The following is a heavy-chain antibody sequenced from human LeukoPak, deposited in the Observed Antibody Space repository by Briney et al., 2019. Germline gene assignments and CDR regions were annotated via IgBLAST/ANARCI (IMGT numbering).Heavy chain of an antibody. J-gene: IGHJ4*02. D-gene: IGHD3-9*01. Sequence: ASVKVSCKASGYTFTGYYMHWVRQAPGQGLEWMGRINPNSGGTNYAQKFQGRVTMTRDTSISTAYMELSRLRSDDTAVYYCARRGDQYDILTGYFDYWGQGTLVTVSS. CDR1: GYTFTGYY. V-gene: IGHV1-2*06. CDR3: ARRGDQYDILTGYFDY. CDR2: INPNSGGT.